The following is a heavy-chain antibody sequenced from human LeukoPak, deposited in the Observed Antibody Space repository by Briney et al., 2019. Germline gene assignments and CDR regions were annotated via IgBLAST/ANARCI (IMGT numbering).Heavy chain of an antibody. CDR1: GFNFNTYE. J-gene: IGHJ4*02. CDR2: ICGRGSTK. CDR3: ARGYNYGYDY. Sequence: GGSLRLSCAASGFNFNTYEMSWVRQAPGKGLEWVSYICGRGSTKYYADSVKGRFTISRDNAENSLYLQMNSLRAEDTAVYYCARGYNYGYDYGGQGTLVTVSS. D-gene: IGHD5-18*01. V-gene: IGHV3-48*03.